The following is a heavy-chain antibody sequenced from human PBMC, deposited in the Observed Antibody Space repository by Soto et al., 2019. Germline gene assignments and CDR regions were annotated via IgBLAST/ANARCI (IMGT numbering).Heavy chain of an antibody. V-gene: IGHV3-30*18. CDR1: GFNFDNYG. CDR2: ITYDGSNK. D-gene: IGHD1-7*01. CDR3: AKDRVGGTFYTPLGF. J-gene: IGHJ4*02. Sequence: LRLSCQASGFNFDNYGMHWVRQAPGKGLEWVAVITYDGSNKYYADSVKGRFTVSRDNSKNTLSLHLNTLKPEDTAVYHCAKDRVGGTFYTPLGFWGQGTLVTVSS.